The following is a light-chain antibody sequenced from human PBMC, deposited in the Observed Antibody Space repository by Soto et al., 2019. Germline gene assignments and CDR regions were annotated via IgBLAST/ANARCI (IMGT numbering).Light chain of an antibody. V-gene: IGKV3-20*01. CDR2: DAS. Sequence: EFVLTQSPCTLSLSPGERSTLSFMASQTVRNNYLAWYQQKPGQAPRLLIYDASSRATGIPDRFSGGGSGTDFTLTISRLEPEDFAVYYCQQFSSYPLTFGGGTKVDIK. CDR1: QTVRNNY. J-gene: IGKJ4*01. CDR3: QQFSSYPLT.